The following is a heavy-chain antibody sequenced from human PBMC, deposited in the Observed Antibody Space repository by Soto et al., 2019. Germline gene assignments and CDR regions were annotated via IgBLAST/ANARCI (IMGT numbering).Heavy chain of an antibody. CDR3: VSVSGSYYYDY. D-gene: IGHD3-10*01. Sequence: PGGSLRLSCAASGFTFSDHSMDWVRQAPGKGLEWVGRTRNKANSYNTEYAASVKGRFTISRDDSKNSLYLQMNSLKTEDTALYYCVSVSGSYYYDYWGQGTLVTVSS. CDR1: GFTFSDHS. J-gene: IGHJ4*02. V-gene: IGHV3-72*01. CDR2: TRNKANSYNT.